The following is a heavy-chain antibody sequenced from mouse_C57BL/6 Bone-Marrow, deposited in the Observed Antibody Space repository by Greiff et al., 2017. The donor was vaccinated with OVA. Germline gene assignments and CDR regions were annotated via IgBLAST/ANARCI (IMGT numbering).Heavy chain of an antibody. D-gene: IGHD3-2*02. CDR2: ISDGGSYT. V-gene: IGHV5-4*01. J-gene: IGHJ1*03. Sequence: EVQRVESGGGLVKPGGSLKLSCAASGFTFSIYAMSWVRQTPEKRLEWVATISDGGSYTYYPDNVKGRFTISRDNAKNNLYLQMSHQKSEDTAMYYCARGNSGYGWYFDVWGTGTTVTVSS. CDR3: ARGNSGYGWYFDV. CDR1: GFTFSIYA.